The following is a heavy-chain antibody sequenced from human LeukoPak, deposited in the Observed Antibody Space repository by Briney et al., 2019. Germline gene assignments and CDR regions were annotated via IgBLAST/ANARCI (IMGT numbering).Heavy chain of an antibody. D-gene: IGHD3-3*01. J-gene: IGHJ4*02. CDR1: GFTFDDYA. V-gene: IGHV3-43*02. CDR3: AKDKDIYDFWSGYYGHYFDY. Sequence: PGGSLRLSCAASGFTFDDYAMHWVRQAPWKGLEWVSLISGDGGSTYYADSVKGRFTISRDNSKNSLYLQMNSLRTEDTALYYCAKDKDIYDFWSGYYGHYFDYWGQGTLVTVSS. CDR2: ISGDGGST.